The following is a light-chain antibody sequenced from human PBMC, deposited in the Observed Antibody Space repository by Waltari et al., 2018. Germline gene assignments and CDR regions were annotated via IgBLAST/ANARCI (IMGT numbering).Light chain of an antibody. J-gene: IGKJ2*01. CDR3: KQYETMGT. CDR2: KAS. V-gene: IGKV1-5*03. CDR1: QSISNW. Sequence: DIQMTQSPSTLSASVGDRVTITCRASQSISNWLAWYQQKPGKAPKLLIYKASSLESGVPSRFSGSGAGTEFTLTISSLQPDDFATYFCKQYETMGTFGQGTKLETK.